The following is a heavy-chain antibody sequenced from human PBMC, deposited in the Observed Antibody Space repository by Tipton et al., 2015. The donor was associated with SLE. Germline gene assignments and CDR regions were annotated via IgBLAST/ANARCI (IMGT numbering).Heavy chain of an antibody. CDR3: ASPADSSTGDDVFDI. CDR2: VSSSGHTI. V-gene: IGHV3-11*01. CDR1: GFTFSDYY. D-gene: IGHD3-22*01. J-gene: IGHJ3*02. Sequence: SLRLSCAASGFTFSDYYMTWIRQAPGKGLEWVSYVSSSGHTIYYADSVKGRFTISRDNANNSVYLQMNRLRVEDTAVYYCASPADSSTGDDVFDIWGQGTMVTVSS.